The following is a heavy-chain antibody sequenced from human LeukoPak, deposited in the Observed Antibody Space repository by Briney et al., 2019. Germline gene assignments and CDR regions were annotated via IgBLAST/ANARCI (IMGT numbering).Heavy chain of an antibody. V-gene: IGHV3-23*01. J-gene: IGHJ5*02. CDR2: ISGSGGST. CDR3: SRANGGAAGGS. CDR1: GFTFSSYA. D-gene: IGHD6-13*01. Sequence: GGSLRLSCAASGFTFSSYAMSWVRQAPGKGLEWVSAISGSGGSTYYADSVKGRFTISRDNSKNTVYLQMNSLKTEDTAVYYCSRANGGAAGGSWGQGTLVTVSS.